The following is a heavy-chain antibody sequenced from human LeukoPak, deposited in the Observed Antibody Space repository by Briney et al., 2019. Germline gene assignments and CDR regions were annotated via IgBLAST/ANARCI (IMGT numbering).Heavy chain of an antibody. CDR2: ISSSSSYI. CDR3: ARGPYGDYYYGMDV. D-gene: IGHD4-17*01. J-gene: IGHJ6*02. Sequence: PGGSLRLSCAASGFTFDDYAMNWVRQAPGKGLEWVSSISSSSSYIYYADSVKGRFTISRDNAKNSLYLQMNSLRAEDTAVYYCARGPYGDYYYGMDVRGQGTTVTVSS. CDR1: GFTFDDYA. V-gene: IGHV3-21*01.